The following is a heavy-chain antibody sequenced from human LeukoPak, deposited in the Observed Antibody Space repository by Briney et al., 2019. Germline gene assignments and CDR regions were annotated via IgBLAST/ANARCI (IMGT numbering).Heavy chain of an antibody. CDR3: ARVIPPRVRVRGVIIPSFDY. CDR2: ISSRGSTI. D-gene: IGHD3-10*01. V-gene: IGHV3-48*03. J-gene: IGHJ4*02. CDR1: GFTFSSYE. Sequence: GGSLRLSCAASGFTFSSYEMNWVGQAPGKGLEWVSYISSRGSTIYYADSVKGRFTISRDNAKNSLYLQMNSLRAEDTAVYYCARVIPPRVRVRGVIIPSFDYWGQGTLVTVSS.